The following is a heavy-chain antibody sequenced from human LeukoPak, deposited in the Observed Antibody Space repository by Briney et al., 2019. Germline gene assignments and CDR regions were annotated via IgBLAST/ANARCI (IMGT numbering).Heavy chain of an antibody. J-gene: IGHJ6*03. CDR2: INDSGTI. CDR3: ARRWNYGRNYYIDV. V-gene: IGHV4-34*01. Sequence: SETLSLTCAVYGGSFSNYYWSWIRQPPGKGLECIGEINDSGTINYNPSLMSRVTISVDKSKNQFSLKLSSVAAADTAVYYCARRWNYGRNYYIDVWGKGATVSVSS. D-gene: IGHD1-7*01. CDR1: GGSFSNYY.